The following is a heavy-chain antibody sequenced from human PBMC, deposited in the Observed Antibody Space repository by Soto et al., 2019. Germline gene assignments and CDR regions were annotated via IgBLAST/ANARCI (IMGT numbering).Heavy chain of an antibody. J-gene: IGHJ3*02. CDR1: GGSISSSNW. Sequence: SETLSLTCAVSGGSISSSNWWRWVRQPPGKGLEWIGEIYHSGSTNYNPSLKSRVTISVDKSKNQFSLKLSSVTAADTAVYYCARGGVEGQRPKHRGAFDIWGQGTMVTVSS. CDR2: IYHSGST. V-gene: IGHV4-4*02. D-gene: IGHD6-25*01. CDR3: ARGGVEGQRPKHRGAFDI.